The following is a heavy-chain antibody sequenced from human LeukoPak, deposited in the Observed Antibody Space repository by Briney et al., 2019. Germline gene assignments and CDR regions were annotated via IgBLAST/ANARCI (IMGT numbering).Heavy chain of an antibody. V-gene: IGHV4-31*03. J-gene: IGHJ4*02. Sequence: SETLSLTCTVSGGSISSGGYYWSWIRQHPGRGLEWIGYIYYSGSTYYNPSLKSRVTISVDTSKNQFSLKLSSVTAADTAVYYCARESPAICFDYWGQGTLVTVSS. CDR2: IYYSGST. CDR1: GGSISSGGYY. D-gene: IGHD2-2*01. CDR3: ARESPAICFDY.